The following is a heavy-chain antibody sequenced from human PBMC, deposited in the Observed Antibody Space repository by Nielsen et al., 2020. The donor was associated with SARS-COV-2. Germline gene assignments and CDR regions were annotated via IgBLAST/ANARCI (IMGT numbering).Heavy chain of an antibody. D-gene: IGHD4-23*01. Sequence: SVKVSCKASGGTFSSYAISWVRQAPGQGLEWMGGLIPIFGTANYAQKFQGRVTITADESTSTAYMELSSLRSEDTAVYYCARDQSYGGNSLYYYYGMDVWGQGTTVTVSS. V-gene: IGHV1-69*13. J-gene: IGHJ6*02. CDR2: LIPIFGTA. CDR3: ARDQSYGGNSLYYYYGMDV. CDR1: GGTFSSYA.